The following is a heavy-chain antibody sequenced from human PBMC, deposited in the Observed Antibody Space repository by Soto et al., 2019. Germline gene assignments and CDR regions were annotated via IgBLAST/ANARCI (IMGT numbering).Heavy chain of an antibody. J-gene: IGHJ6*02. D-gene: IGHD1-26*01. Sequence: SLRLSSAASDFTFSNYGMHLVRQAPGKGLEWVAIIWHDVNNKYYADSERGRFIISRDNSKNRLYLQMNSLRAEDTAVYYCASDLVGASDSYGLDVWGQGTPVNVS. V-gene: IGHV3-33*01. CDR3: ASDLVGASDSYGLDV. CDR2: IWHDVNNK. CDR1: DFTFSNYG.